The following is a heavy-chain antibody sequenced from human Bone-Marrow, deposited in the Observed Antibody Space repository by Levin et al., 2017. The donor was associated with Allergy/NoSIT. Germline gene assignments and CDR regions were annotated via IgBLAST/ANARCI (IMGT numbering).Heavy chain of an antibody. CDR3: ARGNSGFGFFDY. V-gene: IGHV3-74*01. Sequence: AGGSLRLSCAASGFTISGYWMHWVRQAPGKGLVWVSRISSDGSSTSYADSVKGRFTISRDNAKNTLYLQVNSLRAEDTAVYYCARGNSGFGFFDYWGQGTLVTVSS. CDR2: ISSDGSST. D-gene: IGHD6-19*01. J-gene: IGHJ4*02. CDR1: GFTISGYW.